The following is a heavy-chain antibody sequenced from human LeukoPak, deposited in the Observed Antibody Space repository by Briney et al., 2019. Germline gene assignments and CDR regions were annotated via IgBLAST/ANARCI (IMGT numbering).Heavy chain of an antibody. V-gene: IGHV4-59*08. CDR1: GGSISSYY. D-gene: IGHD3-10*01. J-gene: IGHJ5*02. CDR3: ARGHYGSGSYYTLGFGNWFDP. CDR2: IYYSGST. Sequence: PSETLSLTCTVSGGSISSYYWSWIRQPPGKGLEWIGYIYYSGSTNYNPSLKSRVTISVDTSKNQFSLKLSSVTAADTAVYYCARGHYGSGSYYTLGFGNWFDPWGQGTLVTVSS.